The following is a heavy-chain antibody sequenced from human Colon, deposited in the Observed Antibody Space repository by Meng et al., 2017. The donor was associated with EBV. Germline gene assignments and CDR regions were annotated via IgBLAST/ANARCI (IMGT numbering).Heavy chain of an antibody. CDR2: IYPSGTT. D-gene: IGHD4-17*01. CDR1: GESISSHNW. J-gene: IGHJ4*02. V-gene: IGHV4-4*02. CDR3: TTLYGDSIS. Sequence: QVQLQESGPGLVKPSGTLPLTCTVSGESISSHNWCSWVRQPPKKGLEWIEKIYPSGTTDYNPSLKSRVTIFVDTSKNLFSLKLTSVTAADTAVYYCTTLYGDSISWGQGTLVTVSS.